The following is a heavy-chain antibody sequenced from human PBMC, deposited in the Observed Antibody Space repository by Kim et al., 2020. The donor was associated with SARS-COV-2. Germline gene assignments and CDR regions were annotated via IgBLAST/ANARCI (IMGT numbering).Heavy chain of an antibody. CDR1: GGTFSSYA. CDR2: IIPILGIA. CDR3: AREVERSTVVTRGGYFQH. D-gene: IGHD4-17*01. V-gene: IGHV1-69*04. Sequence: SVKVSCKASGGTFSSYAISWVRQAPGQGLEWMGRIIPILGIANYAQKFQGRVTITADKSTSTAYMELSSLRSEDTAVYYCAREVERSTVVTRGGYFQHWGQGTLVTVSS. J-gene: IGHJ1*01.